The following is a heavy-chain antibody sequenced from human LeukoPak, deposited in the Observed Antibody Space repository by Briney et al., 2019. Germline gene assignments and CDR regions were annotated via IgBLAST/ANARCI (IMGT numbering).Heavy chain of an antibody. CDR2: ISGSGGST. V-gene: IGHV3-23*01. CDR3: AKRTIFGVGTHDY. CDR1: GFTFSSYA. D-gene: IGHD3-3*01. Sequence: GGSLRLSCAASGFTFSSYAMSWVRQAPGKGLEWVSAISGSGGSTYYADSVKGRFTISRDNSENTLYLQMNSLRAEDTAVYYCAKRTIFGVGTHDYWGQGTLVTVSS. J-gene: IGHJ4*02.